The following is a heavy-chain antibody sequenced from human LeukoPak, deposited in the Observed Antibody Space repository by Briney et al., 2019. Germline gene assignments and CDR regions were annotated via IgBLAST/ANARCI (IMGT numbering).Heavy chain of an antibody. Sequence: SSVKVSCKASGGTFSSYAISWVRQAPGQGLEWMGGIIPIFGTANYAQKFQGRVTITADESTSTAYMELSSLRSEDTAVYYCARDDGYILRADAFDIWGQGTMVTVSS. CDR1: GGTFSSYA. CDR3: ARDDGYILRADAFDI. D-gene: IGHD5-24*01. CDR2: IIPIFGTA. J-gene: IGHJ3*02. V-gene: IGHV1-69*01.